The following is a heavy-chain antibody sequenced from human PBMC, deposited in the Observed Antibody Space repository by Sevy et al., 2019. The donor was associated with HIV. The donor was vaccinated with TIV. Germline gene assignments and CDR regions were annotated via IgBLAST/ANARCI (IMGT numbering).Heavy chain of an antibody. CDR3: TRDFYDNRPRGFDP. J-gene: IGHJ5*02. Sequence: SETLSLTCTVSGDSISSSFWSWIRQPPGKGLEWIGYISHSGSTNYSPSLKSRVTISVYTSKNQFSLKVNSVTAADTAIYYCTRDFYDNRPRGFDPWGQGILVTVSS. CDR2: ISHSGST. CDR1: GDSISSSF. D-gene: IGHD3-22*01. V-gene: IGHV4-59*01.